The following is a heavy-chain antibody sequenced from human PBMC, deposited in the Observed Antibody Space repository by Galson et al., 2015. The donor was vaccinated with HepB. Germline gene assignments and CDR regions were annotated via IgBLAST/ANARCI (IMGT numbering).Heavy chain of an antibody. D-gene: IGHD1-1*01. CDR2: INSDGSST. V-gene: IGHV3-74*01. J-gene: IGHJ2*01. CDR3: ARDVTSDWYFDL. CDR1: GFTFSSYW. Sequence: SLRLSCAASGFTFSSYWMHWVRQAPGKGLVWVSRINSDGSSTSYADSVKGRFTISRDNAKNTLYLQMNSLRAEDTAVYYCARDVTSDWYFDLWGRGTLVTVSS.